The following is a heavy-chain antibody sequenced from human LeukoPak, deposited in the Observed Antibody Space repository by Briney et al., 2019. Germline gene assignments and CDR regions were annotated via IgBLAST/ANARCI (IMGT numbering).Heavy chain of an antibody. D-gene: IGHD2-15*01. CDR3: ARHRQRSGGFFGSGHDAFDI. CDR1: GFTFSKYA. Sequence: GSLRLSCAASGFTFSKYAMTWVRQAPGKGLEWIGEINHSGSTNYNPSLKSRVSISVDTSKNQFSLNLSSVTVADTAAYYCARHRQRSGGFFGSGHDAFDIWGQGTMVTVSS. CDR2: INHSGST. J-gene: IGHJ3*02. V-gene: IGHV4-34*01.